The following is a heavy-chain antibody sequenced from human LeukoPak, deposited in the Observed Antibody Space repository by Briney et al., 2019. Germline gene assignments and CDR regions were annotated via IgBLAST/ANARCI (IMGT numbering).Heavy chain of an antibody. CDR3: ARDPVLGAPDYLDY. J-gene: IGHJ4*02. V-gene: IGHV3-30*03. CDR1: GFPFNDYV. Sequence: PGGSLRLSCTVSGFPFNDYVIHWVRLAPGKGLEWVAVTSADERIKIYNDSVRGRFTISRDNSKNTQYLQMNSLRVEDTAVYYCARDPVLGAPDYLDYWGRGTLVSVSS. D-gene: IGHD1-26*01. CDR2: TSADERIK.